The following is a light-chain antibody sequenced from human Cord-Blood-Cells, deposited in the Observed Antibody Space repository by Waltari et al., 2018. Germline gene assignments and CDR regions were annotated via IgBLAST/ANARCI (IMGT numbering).Light chain of an antibody. V-gene: IGKV2-28*01. CDR2: LGS. J-gene: IGKJ2*03. CDR3: MQALQTPYS. CDR1: QNLLHRNGYNY. Sequence: DIVMTQSPLSLPVTPGEPASIPCRSSQNLLHRNGYNYLDWYLQKPGQSPQLLIYLGSNRASGVPDRFSGSGSGTDFTLKISRVEAEDVGVYYCMQALQTPYSFGQGTKLEIK.